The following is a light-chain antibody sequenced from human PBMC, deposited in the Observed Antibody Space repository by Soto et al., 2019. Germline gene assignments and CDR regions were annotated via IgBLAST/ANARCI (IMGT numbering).Light chain of an antibody. CDR3: QSYDSSLSGYV. J-gene: IGLJ1*01. CDR2: DST. V-gene: IGLV1-40*01. Sequence: SLSPSQEKKITLSCTGSSSNIGAGYDVHWYQQLPGAAPKLLIYDSTNRPSGVPDRFSGSKSGTSASLAITGLQAEDEADYYCQSYDSSLSGYVFGTGTKVTV. CDR1: SSNIGAGYD.